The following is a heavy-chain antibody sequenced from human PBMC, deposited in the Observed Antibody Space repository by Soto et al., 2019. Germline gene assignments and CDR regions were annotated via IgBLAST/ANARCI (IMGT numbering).Heavy chain of an antibody. CDR3: AGGGVRGVITRTRDYYGMDV. V-gene: IGHV5-51*01. Sequence: GEALKISCKGSGYSFTSYWIGWVRQMPGKGLEWMGIIYPGDSDTRYSPSFQGQVTISADKSISTAYLQWSSLKASDTAMYYCAGGGVRGVITRTRDYYGMDVWGQGTTVTV. CDR2: IYPGDSDT. J-gene: IGHJ6*02. CDR1: GYSFTSYW. D-gene: IGHD3-10*01.